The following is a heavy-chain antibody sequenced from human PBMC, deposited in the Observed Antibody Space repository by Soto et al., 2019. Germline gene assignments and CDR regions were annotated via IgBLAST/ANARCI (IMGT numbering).Heavy chain of an antibody. J-gene: IGHJ4*02. D-gene: IGHD6-19*01. V-gene: IGHV3-48*03. CDR3: ATGEAVAGTSFFRY. Sequence: LRLSGAASGFTFSRYEMNWVRQAPWKGLEWVSYISSSGSGSTIYYADSVKGRFTVSRDNSKNSLYLQMSSLRAEDTAVYYCATGEAVAGTSFFRYWGQGALVTVSS. CDR2: ISSSGSGSTI. CDR1: GFTFSRYE.